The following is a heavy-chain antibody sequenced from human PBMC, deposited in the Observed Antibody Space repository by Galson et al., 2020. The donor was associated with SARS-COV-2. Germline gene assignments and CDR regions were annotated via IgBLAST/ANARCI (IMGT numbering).Heavy chain of an antibody. Sequence: SETLSLTCAVSGGSISSSNWWCWVRQPPGKGLEWIGKLYHSGRTNYNPSLKSRVTISVDKSKNQFSLKLSSVTAADTAVYYCARHESYYYDSSGYFNYWGQGTLVTVSS. CDR3: ARHESYYYDSSGYFNY. V-gene: IGHV4-4*02. J-gene: IGHJ4*02. CDR1: GGSISSSNW. D-gene: IGHD3-22*01. CDR2: LYHSGRT.